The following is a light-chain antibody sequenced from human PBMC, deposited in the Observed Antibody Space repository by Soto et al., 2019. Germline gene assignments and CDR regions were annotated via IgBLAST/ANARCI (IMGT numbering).Light chain of an antibody. Sequence: QSVLTQPASVSGSRGQSITISCTGTSSDVGAYNYVSWFQHHPGKAPKVVIFEVTNRPSGVSNRFSGSKFGNTASLTISGLQAEDDADYYCSSFTRSNSWVFGGGTKLTVL. CDR2: EVT. V-gene: IGLV2-14*01. J-gene: IGLJ3*02. CDR1: SSDVGAYNY. CDR3: SSFTRSNSWV.